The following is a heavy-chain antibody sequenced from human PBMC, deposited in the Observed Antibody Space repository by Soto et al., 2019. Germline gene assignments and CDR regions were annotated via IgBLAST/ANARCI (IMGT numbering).Heavy chain of an antibody. D-gene: IGHD5-18*01. CDR1: GGSISSYY. V-gene: IGHV4-59*01. CDR2: IYYSGST. J-gene: IGHJ6*02. Sequence: QVQLQESGPGLVKPSETLSLTCTVSGGSISSYYWSWIRQPPGKGLEWIGYIYYSGSTNYNPSLKSRVTISVDTSKTQFSLKLSSVTAADTAVYYCARPKQLWDYYGMDVWGQGTTVTVSS. CDR3: ARPKQLWDYYGMDV.